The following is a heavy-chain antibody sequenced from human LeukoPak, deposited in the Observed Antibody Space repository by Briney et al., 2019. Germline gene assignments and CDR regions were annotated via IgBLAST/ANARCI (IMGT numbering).Heavy chain of an antibody. CDR1: GGSISSSY. CDR3: ARAYGDYVDYGMDV. Sequence: SETLSLTCTVSGGSISSSYWSWIRQPPGKGLEWIGYIYYSGSTYYNPSLKSRVTISVDTSKNQFSLKLSSVTAADTAVYYCARAYGDYVDYGMDVWGQGTTVTVSS. CDR2: IYYSGST. V-gene: IGHV4-59*06. J-gene: IGHJ6*02. D-gene: IGHD4-17*01.